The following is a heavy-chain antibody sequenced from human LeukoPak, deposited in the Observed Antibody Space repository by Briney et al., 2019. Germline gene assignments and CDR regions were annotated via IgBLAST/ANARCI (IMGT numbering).Heavy chain of an antibody. Sequence: PGGSLRLSCAASGFTFSDHYMDWVRQAPGKGLEWVGRTRNKANSYTTEYAASVKGRFTISRDDSKNSLYLQMNSLKTEDTAVYYCAGEMVVWFGDSGNYYYGMDVWGQGTTVTVSS. CDR3: AGEMVVWFGDSGNYYYGMDV. J-gene: IGHJ6*02. V-gene: IGHV3-72*01. CDR2: TRNKANSYTT. D-gene: IGHD3-10*01. CDR1: GFTFSDHY.